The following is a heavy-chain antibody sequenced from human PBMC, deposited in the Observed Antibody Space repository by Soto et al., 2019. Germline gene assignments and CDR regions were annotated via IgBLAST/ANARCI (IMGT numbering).Heavy chain of an antibody. V-gene: IGHV3-15*07. CDR3: TTDSYSTIIIVRFDY. CDR2: IKSKTDGGTT. J-gene: IGHJ4*01. D-gene: IGHD3-22*01. CDR1: GFTFSNAW. Sequence: PAGSLRLSCAASGFTFSNAWINWVRQAPGKGLEWVGRIKSKTDGGTTDYAEPVKGRFAISRDDSNNMVYLQMYNLKIEDTAVYYCTTDSYSTIIIVRFDYWGHGTLVTVSS.